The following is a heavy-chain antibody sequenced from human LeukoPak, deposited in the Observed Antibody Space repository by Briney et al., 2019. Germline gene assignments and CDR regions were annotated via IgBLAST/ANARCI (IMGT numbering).Heavy chain of an antibody. J-gene: IGHJ4*02. Sequence: VGSLRLSCAASGFTFSSYAMSWVRQAPGKGLEWVSAISGSGGSTYYADSVKGRFTISRDNSKNTLYLQMNSLRAEDTAVYYCAKGVEMATTPVLDYWGQGTLVTVSS. CDR2: ISGSGGST. CDR1: GFTFSSYA. CDR3: AKGVEMATTPVLDY. V-gene: IGHV3-23*01. D-gene: IGHD5-24*01.